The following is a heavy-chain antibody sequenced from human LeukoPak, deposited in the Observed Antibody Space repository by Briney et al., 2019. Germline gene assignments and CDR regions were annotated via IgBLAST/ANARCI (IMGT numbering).Heavy chain of an antibody. Sequence: PGGSLRLSCAASGFTFSGSAMHWVRQASGKGLEWVGRIRSKANTYATAYAASVKGRFTISRDDSKNTAYLQLNSLKTEDTAVYYCTTAVGTDFYDYGLDAWGQGTTVTVS. J-gene: IGHJ6*02. D-gene: IGHD6-13*01. V-gene: IGHV3-73*01. CDR3: TTAVGTDFYDYGLDA. CDR1: GFTFSGSA. CDR2: IRSKANTYAT.